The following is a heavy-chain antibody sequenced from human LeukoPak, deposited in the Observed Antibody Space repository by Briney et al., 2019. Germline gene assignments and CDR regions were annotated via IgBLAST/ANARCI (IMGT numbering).Heavy chain of an antibody. CDR2: ISGSGGST. CDR3: AKDRGYDFWSGEYYYYMDV. CDR1: GFTFSSYA. D-gene: IGHD3-3*01. V-gene: IGHV3-23*01. J-gene: IGHJ6*03. Sequence: GGSLRLSCAASGFTFSSYAMSWVRQAPGKGLEWVSAISGSGGSTYYADSVKGRFTISRDNSKNTLYLQMNSLRAEDTAVYYCAKDRGYDFWSGEYYYYMDVWGKGTTVTVSS.